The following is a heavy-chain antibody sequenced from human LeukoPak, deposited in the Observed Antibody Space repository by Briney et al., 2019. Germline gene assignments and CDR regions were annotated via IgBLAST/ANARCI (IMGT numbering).Heavy chain of an antibody. Sequence: SETLSLTCAVYGGPFSGYYWSWIRQPPGKGLEWIGEINHSGSTNYNPSLKSRVTISVDTSKNQFSLKLSSVTAADTAVYYCARDDHATYCSGGSCYSSYYYYGMDVWGQGTTVTVSS. CDR2: INHSGST. V-gene: IGHV4-34*01. D-gene: IGHD2-15*01. J-gene: IGHJ6*02. CDR3: ARDDHATYCSGGSCYSSYYYYGMDV. CDR1: GGPFSGYY.